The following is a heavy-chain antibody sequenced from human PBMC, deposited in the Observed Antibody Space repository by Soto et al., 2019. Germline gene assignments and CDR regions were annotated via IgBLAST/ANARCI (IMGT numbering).Heavy chain of an antibody. CDR3: AKDRRYDYSKDGYYYYYGMDV. J-gene: IGHJ6*02. CDR2: ISGSGGST. D-gene: IGHD4-4*01. CDR1: GFTFSSYA. V-gene: IGHV3-23*01. Sequence: GGSLRLSCAASGFTFSSYAMSWVRQAPGKGLEWVSAISGSGGSTYYADSVKGRFTISRDNSKNTLYLQMNSLRAEDTAVYYCAKDRRYDYSKDGYYYYYGMDVWGQGTTVTVSS.